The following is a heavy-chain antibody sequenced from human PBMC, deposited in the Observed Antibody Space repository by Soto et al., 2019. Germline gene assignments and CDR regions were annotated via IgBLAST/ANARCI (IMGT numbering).Heavy chain of an antibody. CDR2: ISGSGATT. Sequence: QPGGSLRLSCAASGFTFSTYAMSWVRQAPGKGLEWDTSISGSGATTFHADSVNRRFSISRDNSKDTLYLQMSSQRAEDTAMYYYAKDFCGLEIPAYHFDYWGQGALGTVSS. V-gene: IGHV3-23*01. CDR3: AKDFCGLEIPAYHFDY. J-gene: IGHJ4*02. CDR1: GFTFSTYA. D-gene: IGHD2-2*01.